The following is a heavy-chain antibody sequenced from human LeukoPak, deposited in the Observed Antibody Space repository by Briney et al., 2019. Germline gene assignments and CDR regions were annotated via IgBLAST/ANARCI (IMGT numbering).Heavy chain of an antibody. CDR2: ISSSSSYI. CDR3: ARVTRAIIFDY. J-gene: IGHJ4*02. D-gene: IGHD3-10*01. V-gene: IGHV3-21*01. Sequence: GGSLRLSCAASGFTFSSYSMNWVRQAPGKGLGWVSSISSSSSYIYYADSVKGRFTISRDNAKNSLYLQMNSLSAEDSAVYYCARVTRAIIFDYWGQGTLVTVSS. CDR1: GFTFSSYS.